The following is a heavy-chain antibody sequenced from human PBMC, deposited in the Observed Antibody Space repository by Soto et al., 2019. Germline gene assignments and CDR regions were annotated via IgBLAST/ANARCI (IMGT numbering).Heavy chain of an antibody. D-gene: IGHD1-26*01. CDR3: ATAATGMGHNWFDP. V-gene: IGHV4-39*01. J-gene: IGHJ5*02. CDR1: GGSISSSSYY. CDR2: IYYSGST. Sequence: SETLSLTCTVSGGSISSSSYYWGWIRQPPGKGLEWIGSIYYSGSTYYNPSLKSRVTISVDTSKNQFSLKLSSVTAADTAVYYCATAATGMGHNWFDPWGQGTLVTVSS.